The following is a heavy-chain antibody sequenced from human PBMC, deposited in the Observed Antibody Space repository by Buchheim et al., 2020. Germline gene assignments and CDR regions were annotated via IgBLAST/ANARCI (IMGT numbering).Heavy chain of an antibody. CDR1: GFTFSSYA. J-gene: IGHJ4*02. V-gene: IGHV3-23*01. CDR3: AKEFNNWNYVKYFDY. CDR2: IRGSDSST. D-gene: IGHD1-7*01. Sequence: EVQLLESGGGLVQPGGSLRLSCAASGFTFSSYALSWVRQAPGKGLEWVSGIRGSDSSTYYADSVKGRFTISRESSTNTVYLQMNSLRAEDTAVYYCAKEFNNWNYVKYFDYWGQGTL.